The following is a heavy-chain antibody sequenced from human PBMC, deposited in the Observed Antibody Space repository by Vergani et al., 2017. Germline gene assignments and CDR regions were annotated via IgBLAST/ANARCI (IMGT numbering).Heavy chain of an antibody. CDR2: IDEYGNSA. V-gene: IGHV3-74*03. CDR1: GFSFNTYC. CDR3: VRTGYWTGMACNTWFDS. D-gene: IGHD2-8*02. Sequence: EVQLVESGGGSVQSGGSLRLSCVASGFSFNTYCMHWVRQVPGKGLMWVARIDEYGNSATYGDFETGRFTISRDNATNTVFLQMNNLRADDAGVYYCVRTGYWTGMACNTWFDSWGQGALVTVSS. J-gene: IGHJ5*01.